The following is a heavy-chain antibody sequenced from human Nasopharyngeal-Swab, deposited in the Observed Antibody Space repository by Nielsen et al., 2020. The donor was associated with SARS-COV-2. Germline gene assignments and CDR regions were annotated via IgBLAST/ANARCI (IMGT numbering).Heavy chain of an antibody. J-gene: IGHJ3*02. Sequence: GESLKISCAASGFTFSSYWMHWVRQAPGKGLVWVSRINSDGSSISYADSVKGRFTISRDNAKNTLYLQMNSLRAEDTAVYYCARSLTLQRDAFDIWGQGTMATVSS. CDR1: GFTFSSYW. D-gene: IGHD1-1*01. CDR3: ARSLTLQRDAFDI. CDR2: INSDGSSI. V-gene: IGHV3-74*01.